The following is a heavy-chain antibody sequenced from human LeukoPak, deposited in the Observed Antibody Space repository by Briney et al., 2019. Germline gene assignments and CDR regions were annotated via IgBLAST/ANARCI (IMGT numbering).Heavy chain of an antibody. CDR3: ARGRFRVTTSNACIGDY. CDR1: GYIFTDCF. J-gene: IGHJ4*02. V-gene: IGHV1-2*02. CDR2: INPNSGDT. D-gene: IGHD3-3*01. Sequence: ASVKVSCKASGYIFTDCFMNWVRQAPGQGLEWMGWINPNSGDTNIGQKFQGRVTLTSDTSKSTAYMELTSLKSDDTAVYYCARGRFRVTTSNACIGDYWGQGTLVTVSS.